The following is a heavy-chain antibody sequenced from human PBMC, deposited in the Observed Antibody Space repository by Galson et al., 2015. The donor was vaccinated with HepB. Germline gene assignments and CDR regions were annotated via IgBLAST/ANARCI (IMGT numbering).Heavy chain of an antibody. CDR1: GGSISSDF. D-gene: IGHD5-18*01. J-gene: IGHJ4*02. Sequence: LSLTCTVSGGSISSDFWTWIRQSPGKGLEWIGYTSYSGSTNYIPSLKSRVTMSVDTSKNQFSLKLSSVTAADTAVYYCGRSPENSYGVGYWGQGTLVTVSS. V-gene: IGHV4-59*01. CDR2: TSYSGST. CDR3: GRSPENSYGVGY.